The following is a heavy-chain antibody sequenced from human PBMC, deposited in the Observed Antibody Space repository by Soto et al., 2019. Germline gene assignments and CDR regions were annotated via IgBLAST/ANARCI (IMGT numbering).Heavy chain of an antibody. J-gene: IGHJ6*02. Sequence: ASVKVSCKASGYTFTSYAMHWVRQAPGQRLEWMGWINAGNGNTKYSQKFQGRVTITRDTSASTAYMELSSLRSEDTAVYYCARDKQWLASYYYGMDVWGQGTTVTVSS. V-gene: IGHV1-3*01. CDR3: ARDKQWLASYYYGMDV. CDR2: INAGNGNT. D-gene: IGHD6-19*01. CDR1: GYTFTSYA.